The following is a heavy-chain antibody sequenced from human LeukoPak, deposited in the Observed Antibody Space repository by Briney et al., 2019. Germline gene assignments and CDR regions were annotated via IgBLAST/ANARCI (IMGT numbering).Heavy chain of an antibody. Sequence: SETLSLTCTVSGGSISSSSYYWGWIRQPPGKGLEWIGSIYYSGSTYHNPSLKSRVTISVDTSKNQFSLKLSSVTAADTAVYYCARDRDYYDSQFDPWGQGTLVTVSS. J-gene: IGHJ5*02. D-gene: IGHD3-22*01. CDR3: ARDRDYYDSQFDP. V-gene: IGHV4-39*07. CDR1: GGSISSSSYY. CDR2: IYYSGST.